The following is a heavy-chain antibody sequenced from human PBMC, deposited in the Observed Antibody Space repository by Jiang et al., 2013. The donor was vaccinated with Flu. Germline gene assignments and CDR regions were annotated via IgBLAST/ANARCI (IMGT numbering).Heavy chain of an antibody. CDR3: ASQHWDHGVGSYYMPH. V-gene: IGHV4-39*07. CDR2: IYYSGTT. D-gene: IGHD3-10*01. CDR1: GDSIISENSY. J-gene: IGHJ4*02. Sequence: GPGLVKPSETLSLSCSVSGDSIISENSYWGWIRQPPGKGLEWIGSIYYSGTTYYNPSLKSRVTMSVDTSKKQFSLRLSSVSAADTAVYYCASQHWDHGVGSYYMPHWGQGTLVTVSS.